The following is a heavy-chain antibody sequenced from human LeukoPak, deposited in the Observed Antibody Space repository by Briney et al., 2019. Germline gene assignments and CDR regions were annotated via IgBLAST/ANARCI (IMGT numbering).Heavy chain of an antibody. Sequence: GGSLRLSCAASGFTFSSYGMHWVRQAPGKGLEWVAFIRYDGSNKYYADSVKGRFTISRDNAKNSLYLQMNSLRAEDTALYDCARMRNYGASGAFDIWGQGTMVTVSS. J-gene: IGHJ3*02. CDR1: GFTFSSYG. D-gene: IGHD4-17*01. CDR2: IRYDGSNK. CDR3: ARMRNYGASGAFDI. V-gene: IGHV3-30*02.